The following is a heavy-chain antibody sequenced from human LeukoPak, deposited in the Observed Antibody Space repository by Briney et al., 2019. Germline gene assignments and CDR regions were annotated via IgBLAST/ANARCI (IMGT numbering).Heavy chain of an antibody. Sequence: SETLSLTCAVYGGSFSGYYWSWIRQPPGKGLEWIGKINHSGSTNYNPSLKSRVTISVDTSKNQFSLKLSSVTAADTAVYYCARYCSSTSCRAPYYGMDVWGKGTTVTVSS. CDR2: INHSGST. CDR3: ARYCSSTSCRAPYYGMDV. D-gene: IGHD2-2*01. CDR1: GGSFSGYY. V-gene: IGHV4-34*01. J-gene: IGHJ6*04.